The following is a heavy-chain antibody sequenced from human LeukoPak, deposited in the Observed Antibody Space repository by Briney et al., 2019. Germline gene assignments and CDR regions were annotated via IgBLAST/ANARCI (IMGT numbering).Heavy chain of an antibody. Sequence: SETLSLTCTVSGGSISSSSYYWGWIRQPPGKGLEWIGSIYYSGSTYYNPSLKSRVTISVDTSKNQFSLKLSSVTAADTAVYYCARVSGSSWDYYYMDVWGKGTTVTVSS. V-gene: IGHV4-39*07. D-gene: IGHD6-13*01. CDR3: ARVSGSSWDYYYMDV. CDR1: GGSISSSSYY. J-gene: IGHJ6*03. CDR2: IYYSGST.